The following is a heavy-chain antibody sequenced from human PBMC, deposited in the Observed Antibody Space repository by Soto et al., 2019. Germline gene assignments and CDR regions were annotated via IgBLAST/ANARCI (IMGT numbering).Heavy chain of an antibody. CDR2: INHSGST. CDR1: GGSFSGYY. J-gene: IGHJ5*02. D-gene: IGHD4-17*01. Sequence: SETLSLTCAVYGGSFSGYYWSWIRQPPGKGLEWIGEINHSGSTNYNPSVKSRVSISVDTSKNQFSLMQSSVTAADTAVYYCARGILGLEEVTTERERWFDPWGQGTLVTVSS. CDR3: ARGILGLEEVTTERERWFDP. V-gene: IGHV4-34*01.